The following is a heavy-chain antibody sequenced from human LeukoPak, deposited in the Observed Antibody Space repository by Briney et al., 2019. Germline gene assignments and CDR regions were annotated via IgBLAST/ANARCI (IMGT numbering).Heavy chain of an antibody. V-gene: IGHV5-51*01. J-gene: IGHJ3*02. CDR1: GYSFTNYW. D-gene: IGHD3-22*01. Sequence: GESLKISCKGSGYSFTNYWIGWVRQMLGKGLEWMGIISPADSDTRYSPSFQGQVTISADKSITTAYLQWSSLKASDTAIYYCARGGYYDSSGSVDIWGQGTMVTVSS. CDR2: ISPADSDT. CDR3: ARGGYYDSSGSVDI.